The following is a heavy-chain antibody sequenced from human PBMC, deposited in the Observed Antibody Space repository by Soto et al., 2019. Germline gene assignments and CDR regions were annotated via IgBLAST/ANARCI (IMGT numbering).Heavy chain of an antibody. J-gene: IGHJ4*02. Sequence: QVQLVQSGAEVKKPGSSVKVSCKASGGTFSSYPISWVRQAPGEGLEWMGRIIPILGRANYAQKFQGRVRITADKSKSTAYIELSSLRSEDTAVYYCAAGYSSGWSFHYWGQGTLVPVSS. CDR2: IIPILGRA. V-gene: IGHV1-69*02. D-gene: IGHD6-19*01. CDR1: GGTFSSYP. CDR3: AAGYSSGWSFHY.